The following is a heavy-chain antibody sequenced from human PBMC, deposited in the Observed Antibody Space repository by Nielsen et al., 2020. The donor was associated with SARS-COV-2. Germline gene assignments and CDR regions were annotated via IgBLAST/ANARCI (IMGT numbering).Heavy chain of an antibody. CDR1: GFTFSSYA. Sequence: GGSLRLSCAASGFTFSSYAMHWVRQAPGKGLEWVAVISYDGSNKYYADSVKGRFTISRDNSKNTLYLQMNSLRAEDTVVYYCARDLGVYSYSDYWGQGTLVTVSS. D-gene: IGHD5-18*01. CDR3: ARDLGVYSYSDY. CDR2: ISYDGSNK. V-gene: IGHV3-30-3*01. J-gene: IGHJ4*02.